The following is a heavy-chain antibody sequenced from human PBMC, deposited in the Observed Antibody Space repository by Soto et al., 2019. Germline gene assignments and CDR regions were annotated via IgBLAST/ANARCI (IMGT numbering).Heavy chain of an antibody. CDR2: INAGNGNT. Sequence: ASVKVSCKASGYTFSFFAMHWVRQAPGQRLEWMGWINAGNGNTKYSQKFQDRVTITRDTSANTAYMELSSLRSEDTAVYYCARDPNLRTTAYGMDVWG. CDR1: GYTFSFFA. J-gene: IGHJ6*02. CDR3: ARDPNLRTTAYGMDV. V-gene: IGHV1-3*01. D-gene: IGHD1-1*01.